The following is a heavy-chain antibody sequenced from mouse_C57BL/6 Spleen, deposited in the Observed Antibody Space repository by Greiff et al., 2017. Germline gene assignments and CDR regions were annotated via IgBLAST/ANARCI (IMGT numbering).Heavy chain of an antibody. CDR3: ASEEDYGNSLFDY. CDR1: GYTFTSYW. D-gene: IGHD2-1*01. V-gene: IGHV1-64*01. J-gene: IGHJ2*01. Sequence: QVQLQQPGAELVKPGASVKLSCKASGYTFTSYWMHWVKQRPGQGLEWIGMIHPNSGSTNYNEKFTSKATLTVDKSSSTAYMQLSSLTSEDSAVYYCASEEDYGNSLFDYWGQGTTLTVSS. CDR2: IHPNSGST.